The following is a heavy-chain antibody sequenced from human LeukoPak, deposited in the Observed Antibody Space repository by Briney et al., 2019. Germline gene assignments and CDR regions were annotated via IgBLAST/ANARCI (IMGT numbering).Heavy chain of an antibody. D-gene: IGHD2-2*01. CDR1: GGTFSSYA. CDR3: ARDRSEYQLLSLSYYYYYMDV. CDR2: IIPIFGTA. V-gene: IGHV1-69*05. J-gene: IGHJ6*03. Sequence: SVKVSCKASGGTFSSYAISWVRQAPGQGLEWMGGIIPIFGTANYAQKFQGRVTITTDESTSTAYMELSSLRSEDTAVYYCARDRSEYQLLSLSYYYYYMDVWGKGTTVTVSS.